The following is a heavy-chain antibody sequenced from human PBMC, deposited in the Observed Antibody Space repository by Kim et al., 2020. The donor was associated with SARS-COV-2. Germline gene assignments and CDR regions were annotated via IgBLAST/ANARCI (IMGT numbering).Heavy chain of an antibody. CDR3: AKDCVAGPDAFDI. D-gene: IGHD6-19*01. J-gene: IGHJ3*02. V-gene: IGHV3-23*01. Sequence: YADTVKGRFTISRDNSKNTLYLQMSSLRAEDTAVYYCAKDCVAGPDAFDIWGQGTMVTVSS.